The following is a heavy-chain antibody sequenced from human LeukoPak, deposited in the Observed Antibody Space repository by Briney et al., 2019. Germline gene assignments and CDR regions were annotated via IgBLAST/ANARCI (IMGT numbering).Heavy chain of an antibody. CDR1: GFTFSNYA. CDR2: ISGSGGST. V-gene: IGHV3-23*01. D-gene: IGHD1-26*01. CDR3: AKDRTVGASYWYFDL. Sequence: GGSLRLSCATSGFTFSNYAMTWVRQAPGKGLEWVSAISGSGGSTYYADSVKGRFTISRDNSKNTLYLQMNTLGVEDTAIYYCAKDRTVGASYWYFDLWGRGTLVTVSS. J-gene: IGHJ2*01.